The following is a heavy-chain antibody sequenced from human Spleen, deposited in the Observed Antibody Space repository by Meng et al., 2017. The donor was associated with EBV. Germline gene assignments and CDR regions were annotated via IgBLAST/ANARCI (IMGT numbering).Heavy chain of an antibody. Sequence: QVQLQGSGPALVKASETLSLTCTVSGGSVSSGSNFWTWIRQAPGKGLEWIGHIYYSGSTKYHPSLESRVTISADTSKNQFSLKLSSVTAADTAVYYCARYYGANGDFDYWGQGNLVTVSS. CDR2: IYYSGST. D-gene: IGHD4-23*01. V-gene: IGHV4-61*01. CDR1: GGSVSSGSNF. CDR3: ARYYGANGDFDY. J-gene: IGHJ4*02.